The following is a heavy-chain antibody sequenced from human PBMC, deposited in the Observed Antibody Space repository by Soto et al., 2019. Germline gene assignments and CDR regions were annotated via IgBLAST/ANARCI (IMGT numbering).Heavy chain of an antibody. J-gene: IGHJ4*02. Sequence: SETLSLTCTVSGGSISSGGYSWSWIRQPPGKGLEWTGYIYHSGSTYYNPSLKSRVTISLDRSKKQFSLKLSSVTAAETAVYYCARGMTTVTTLDYWGQGTLVTVSS. CDR2: IYHSGST. V-gene: IGHV4-30-2*01. CDR1: GGSISSGGYS. CDR3: ARGMTTVTTLDY. D-gene: IGHD4-17*01.